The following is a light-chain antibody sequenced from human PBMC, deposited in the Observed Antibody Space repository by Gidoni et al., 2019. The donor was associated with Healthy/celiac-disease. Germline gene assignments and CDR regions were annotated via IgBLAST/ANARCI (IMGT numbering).Light chain of an antibody. J-gene: IGKJ2*01. CDR3: QQYGSSPGHT. V-gene: IGKV3-20*01. CDR2: GAS. Sequence: EIVLTQSPHTLSLSPGERATLSCRASQSVSSSYLAWYQQKPGQAPRLLIYGASSRATGIPDRFSGSGSGTDFTLTISRREPEDFAVYYCQQYGSSPGHTFGQGTKLEIK. CDR1: QSVSSSY.